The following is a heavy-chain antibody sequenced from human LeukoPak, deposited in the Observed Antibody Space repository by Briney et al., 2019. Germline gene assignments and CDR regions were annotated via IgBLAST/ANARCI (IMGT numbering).Heavy chain of an antibody. J-gene: IGHJ4*02. Sequence: GGSLRLSCAASGFIFSSLAMTWVRQAPGKGLEWVSTINAVDANTYYADSVKGRFTVSRDNSRNTLYLQMNSLRAEDTAVYYCAKQFLGANWGQGTLVVVSS. CDR2: INAVDANT. V-gene: IGHV3-23*01. CDR3: AKQFLGAN. D-gene: IGHD4/OR15-4a*01. CDR1: GFIFSSLA.